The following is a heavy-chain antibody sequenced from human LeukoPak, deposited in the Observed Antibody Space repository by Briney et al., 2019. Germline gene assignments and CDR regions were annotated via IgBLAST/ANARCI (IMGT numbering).Heavy chain of an antibody. Sequence: PGGSLRLSCAASGFTFSSYAMRWVRQAPGKGLEWVSGISGSGGSTYYADSVKGRFTIARDNSKNTLYLQMNSLRAEDTAVYYCAKGNRRGTSCYSDYWGQGTLVTVSS. J-gene: IGHJ4*02. D-gene: IGHD2-2*02. V-gene: IGHV3-23*01. CDR2: ISGSGGST. CDR3: AKGNRRGTSCYSDY. CDR1: GFTFSSYA.